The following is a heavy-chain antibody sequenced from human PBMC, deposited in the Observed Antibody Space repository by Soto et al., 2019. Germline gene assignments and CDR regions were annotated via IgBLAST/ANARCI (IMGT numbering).Heavy chain of an antibody. CDR2: IYYSGST. V-gene: IGHV4-59*01. Sequence: PSETLSLTCTVSGGSISSYYWSWIRQPPGKGLEWIGYIYYSGSTNYNPSLKSRVTISVDTSKNQFSLKLSSVTAADTAVYYCASGYYSEYYFDYWGKGTLVTVS. CDR3: ASGYYSEYYFDY. J-gene: IGHJ4*02. D-gene: IGHD3-22*01. CDR1: GGSISSYY.